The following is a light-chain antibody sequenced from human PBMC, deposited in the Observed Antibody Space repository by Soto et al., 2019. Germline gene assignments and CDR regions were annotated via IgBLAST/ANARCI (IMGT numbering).Light chain of an antibody. CDR3: QQDNNWPT. J-gene: IGKJ1*01. Sequence: EIVMTQSPATLSVSPGERATLSCRASQSVRSNLAWYQQKPGQAPRLLIYGASTRATGIPARFSGSGSGTDFTLTISSLQSEDFAVYYCQQDNNWPTFGQGTKVEIK. CDR1: QSVRSN. CDR2: GAS. V-gene: IGKV3-15*01.